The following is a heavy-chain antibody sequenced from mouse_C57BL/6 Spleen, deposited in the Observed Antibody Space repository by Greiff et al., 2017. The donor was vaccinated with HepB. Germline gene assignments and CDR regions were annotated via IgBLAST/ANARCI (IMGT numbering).Heavy chain of an antibody. V-gene: IGHV1-69*01. CDR3: AREGLLLRYPFAY. Sequence: QVQLQQPGAELVMPGASVKLSCKASGYTFTSYWMHWVKQRPGQGLEWIGEIDPSDSYTNYNQKFKGKSTLTVDKSSSTAYMQLSSLTSEDSAVYYCAREGLLLRYPFAYWGQGTLVTVSA. J-gene: IGHJ3*01. D-gene: IGHD1-1*01. CDR2: IDPSDSYT. CDR1: GYTFTSYW.